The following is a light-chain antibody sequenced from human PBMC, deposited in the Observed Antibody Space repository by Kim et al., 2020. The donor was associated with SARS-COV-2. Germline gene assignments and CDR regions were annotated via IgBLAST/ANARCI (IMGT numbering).Light chain of an antibody. J-gene: IGKJ5*01. CDR3: QQHGNYPIT. Sequence: SASVGDRVTITGRASQGISNYLAWFQQKPGRVPKRLIYGASILQSGVPSRFSGGGSGTEFTLTISSLQPEDFATYYCQQHGNYPITFGQGTRLEI. V-gene: IGKV1-17*03. CDR2: GAS. CDR1: QGISNY.